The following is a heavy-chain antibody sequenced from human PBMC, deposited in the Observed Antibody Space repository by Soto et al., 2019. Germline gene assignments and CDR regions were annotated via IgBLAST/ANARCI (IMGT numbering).Heavy chain of an antibody. Sequence: SETLSLTCAVYGGSFSGYYWSWIRQPPGKGLEWIGEINHSGSTNYNPSLKSRVTISVDTSKNQFSLKLSSVTAADTAVYYCARVFTSVRFGELYYYYYGMDVWGQGTTVTVSS. J-gene: IGHJ6*02. V-gene: IGHV4-34*01. D-gene: IGHD3-10*01. CDR1: GGSFSGYY. CDR3: ARVFTSVRFGELYYYYYGMDV. CDR2: INHSGST.